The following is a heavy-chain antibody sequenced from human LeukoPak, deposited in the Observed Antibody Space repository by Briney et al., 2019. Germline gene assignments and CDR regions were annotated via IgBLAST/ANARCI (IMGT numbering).Heavy chain of an antibody. Sequence: SGTLSLTCTVSGGSISSYYWSWIRQPPGKGLEWIGYIYSSETTEYKPSLKSRVTISADTSKNQFSLKLTSVTAADTAIYNCARRNDFDIWGQGTMVTVSS. CDR1: GGSISSYY. J-gene: IGHJ3*02. CDR3: ARRNDFDI. CDR2: IYSSETT. V-gene: IGHV4-4*08.